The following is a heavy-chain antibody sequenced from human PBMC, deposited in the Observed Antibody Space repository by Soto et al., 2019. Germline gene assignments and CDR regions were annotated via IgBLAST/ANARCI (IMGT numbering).Heavy chain of an antibody. Sequence: QVQLVQSGAEVKKPGSSVKVSCKASGGTFSSYAISWVRQAPGQGLEWMGGIIPIFGTANYAQKFQGRVXIXAXXSTSTAYMELSSLRSEDTAVYYCARVGADSGGSYFWGQGTLVTVSS. V-gene: IGHV1-69*12. CDR1: GGTFSSYA. CDR3: ARVGADSGGSYF. J-gene: IGHJ4*02. CDR2: IIPIFGTA. D-gene: IGHD1-26*01.